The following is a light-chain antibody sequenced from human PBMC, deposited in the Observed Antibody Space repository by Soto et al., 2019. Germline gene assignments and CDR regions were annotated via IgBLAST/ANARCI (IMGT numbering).Light chain of an antibody. J-gene: IGLJ1*01. CDR1: SFNIGAEYD. CDR3: QYYDSSLTTFV. CDR2: GEN. V-gene: IGLV1-40*01. Sequence: QSVNRQPASVREAPRQRIAISCTGSSFNIGAEYDVHWYQQLPGTAPKRLIYGENNRPAGVPDRFYGSKSGTQASLAITGLQPEDEADYYCQYYDSSLTTFVFGTGTTVTVL.